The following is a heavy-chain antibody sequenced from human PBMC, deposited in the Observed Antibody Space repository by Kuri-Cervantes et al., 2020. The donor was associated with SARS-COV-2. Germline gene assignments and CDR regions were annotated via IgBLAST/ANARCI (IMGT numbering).Heavy chain of an antibody. CDR2: IRYDGSNK. CDR3: AKDGEGHTVPADMGPEYFQH. D-gene: IGHD2-2*01. V-gene: IGHV3-30*02. J-gene: IGHJ1*01. Sequence: GGSLRLSCAASGFTFSSYGMHWVRQAPGKGLEWVAFIRYDGSNKYYADSVKGRFTISRDNSKNTLYLQMNSLRAEDTAVYYCAKDGEGHTVPADMGPEYFQHWGQGTLVTVSS. CDR1: GFTFSSYG.